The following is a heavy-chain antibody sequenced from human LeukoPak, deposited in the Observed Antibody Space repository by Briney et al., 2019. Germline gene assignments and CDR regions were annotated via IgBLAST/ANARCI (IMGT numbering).Heavy chain of an antibody. CDR3: ARDSSDYMASDY. CDR1: GYTFTSYG. J-gene: IGHJ4*02. Sequence: ASVKVSCKASGYTFTSYGISWVRQAPGQGLEWMGWISSNNGNTKYAQKFQGRVTMTTDTSTTTAYMELRSLRAEDTAVYYCARDSSDYMASDYWGQGTLVTVSS. V-gene: IGHV1-18*01. D-gene: IGHD3-22*01. CDR2: ISSNNGNT.